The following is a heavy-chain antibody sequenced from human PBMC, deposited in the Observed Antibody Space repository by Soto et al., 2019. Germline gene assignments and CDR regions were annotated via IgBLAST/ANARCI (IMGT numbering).Heavy chain of an antibody. CDR1: GGSFGGYY. D-gene: IGHD3-10*01. CDR3: AREVRGVLVIRYHSYFMDV. Sequence: SGTLSLTCAVYGGSFGGYYWSWIRQPPGKGLEWIGEINHSGSTNYNPSLKSRVTISVDTSKNQFSLKLSSVTAADTAVYYCAREVRGVLVIRYHSYFMDVWGKAATVTVSS. J-gene: IGHJ6*03. V-gene: IGHV4-34*01. CDR2: INHSGST.